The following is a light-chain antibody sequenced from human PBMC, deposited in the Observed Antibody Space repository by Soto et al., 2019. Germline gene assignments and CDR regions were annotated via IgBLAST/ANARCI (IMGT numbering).Light chain of an antibody. V-gene: IGKV3-20*01. CDR3: QQYGSSGT. J-gene: IGKJ1*01. Sequence: EIVMTQSPATLSVSPGERATLSCRASQNISNYLIWYQQKPGQAPRLLIYDVSNRATGIPDRFSGSGSGTDFTLTISRLEPEDFAVYYCQQYGSSGTFGQGTKVDIK. CDR2: DVS. CDR1: QNISNY.